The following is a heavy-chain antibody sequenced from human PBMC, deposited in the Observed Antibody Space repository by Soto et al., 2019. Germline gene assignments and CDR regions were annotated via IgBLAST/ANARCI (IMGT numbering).Heavy chain of an antibody. CDR1: GFTLSSYS. CDR3: ARRGEIRAVAGIGTFDP. J-gene: IGHJ5*02. V-gene: IGHV3-48*01. CDR2: ISSSSSTI. D-gene: IGHD6-19*01. Sequence: GGSLRLSCAASGFTLSSYSMNWVRQAPGKGLEWVSYISSSSSTIYYADSVKGRFTISRDNAKNSLYLQMNSLRAEDTAVYYCARRGEIRAVAGIGTFDPWGQGTLVTVSS.